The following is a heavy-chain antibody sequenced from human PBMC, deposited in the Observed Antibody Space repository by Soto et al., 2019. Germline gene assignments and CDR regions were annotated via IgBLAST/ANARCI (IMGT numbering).Heavy chain of an antibody. D-gene: IGHD3-22*01. V-gene: IGHV1-69*06. CDR1: RCTFSSYA. CDR2: IIPIFGTA. J-gene: IGHJ2*01. Sequence: AAVNVSCKASRCTFSSYASSWVRQAPRQGREWMGGIIPIFGTANYAQKFQGRVTITADKSTSTAYMELSRLRSEDTAVYYCARFDSTSHFDLWGRGTLVTVSS. CDR3: ARFDSTSHFDL.